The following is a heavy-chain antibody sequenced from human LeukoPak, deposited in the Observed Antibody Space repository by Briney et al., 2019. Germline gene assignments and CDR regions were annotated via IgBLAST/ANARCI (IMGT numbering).Heavy chain of an antibody. CDR1: GFTFTTYW. Sequence: GGSLRLSCAASGFTFTTYWMHWVRQAPGKGLVWVSHINSDGSITSYADSVKGRFTISRDNAKNTLYLQMNSLRAEDTAVYYCAKGPYYDSSGYLVGWGQGTLVTVSS. J-gene: IGHJ4*02. CDR2: INSDGSIT. V-gene: IGHV3-74*01. D-gene: IGHD3-22*01. CDR3: AKGPYYDSSGYLVG.